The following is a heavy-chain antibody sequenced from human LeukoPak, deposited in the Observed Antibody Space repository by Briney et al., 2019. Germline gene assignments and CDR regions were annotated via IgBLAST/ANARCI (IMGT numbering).Heavy chain of an antibody. CDR2: IHSDGKT. CDR1: GFTDSSNY. CDR3: ARHGVLRYIDD. J-gene: IGHJ4*02. Sequence: GGSLRLSCAASGFTDSSNYVSWVRQAPGKGLEWVSVIHSDGKTYYADSVKGRFTISRDSSQNTLYLQMNSLRAEDTAVYYCARHGVLRYIDDWGQGTLVTVSS. V-gene: IGHV3-53*01. D-gene: IGHD3-9*01.